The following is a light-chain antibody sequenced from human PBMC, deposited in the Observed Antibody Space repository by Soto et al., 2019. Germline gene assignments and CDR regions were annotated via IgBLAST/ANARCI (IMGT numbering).Light chain of an antibody. CDR3: SAYASSNTYV. CDR2: EVS. Sequence: QSALTKPASVSGSPGQSITISCTGASSDVGGYNYVSWYQQYPGKAPKLMIYEVSSRPSGVSNRFSGSKSGNTASLTISGLQAEDESDYYCSAYASSNTYVFGTWTKLTVL. J-gene: IGLJ1*01. CDR1: SSDVGGYNY. V-gene: IGLV2-14*01.